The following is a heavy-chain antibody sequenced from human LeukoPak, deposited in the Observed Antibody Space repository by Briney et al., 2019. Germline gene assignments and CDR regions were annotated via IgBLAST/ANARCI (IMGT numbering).Heavy chain of an antibody. CDR1: GLTFSTYT. Sequence: GGSLRLSCAASGLTFSTYTMNWVRQAPGKGLEWVSYISSSSSSIIYYADSVKGRFTISRDNAKNSLYLQMNSLRAEDTAMYYCARGPYGDYVDAFDFWGQGTMVTVSS. V-gene: IGHV3-48*01. J-gene: IGHJ3*01. CDR2: ISSSSSSII. CDR3: ARGPYGDYVDAFDF. D-gene: IGHD4-17*01.